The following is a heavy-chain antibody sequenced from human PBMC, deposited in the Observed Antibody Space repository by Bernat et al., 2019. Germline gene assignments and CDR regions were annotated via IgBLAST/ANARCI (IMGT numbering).Heavy chain of an antibody. CDR3: ARHPGYTSGWRDD. J-gene: IGHJ4*02. CDR1: GYSFTSYW. D-gene: IGHD6-19*01. Sequence: EVQLVQSGAEVKKPGESLRISCKGSGYSFTSYWISWVRQMPGKGLEWMGRIDPSDSYTNYSPSFQDDVTISADKSISTAYLQWSRLKASDTARDDCARHPGYTSGWRDDWGQGTLVTVSS. V-gene: IGHV5-10-1*01. CDR2: IDPSDSYT.